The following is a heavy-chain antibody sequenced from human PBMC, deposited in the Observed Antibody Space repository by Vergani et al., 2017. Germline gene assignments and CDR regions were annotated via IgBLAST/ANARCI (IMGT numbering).Heavy chain of an antibody. D-gene: IGHD6-19*01. J-gene: IGHJ2*01. CDR2: IYYSGST. Sequence: QVQLQESGPGLVKPSETLSLTCTVSGGSLSSYYWSWIRQPPGKGLEWIGYIYYSGSTNYNPSLKSRVTISVDTSKNQFSLKLSSVTAADTAVYYCARDRAGIAVAGTKYWYFDLWGRGTLVTVSS. V-gene: IGHV4-59*01. CDR3: ARDRAGIAVAGTKYWYFDL. CDR1: GGSLSSYY.